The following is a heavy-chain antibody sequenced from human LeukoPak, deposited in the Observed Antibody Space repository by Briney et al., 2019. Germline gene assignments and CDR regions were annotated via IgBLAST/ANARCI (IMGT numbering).Heavy chain of an antibody. J-gene: IGHJ4*02. V-gene: IGHV3-21*04. Sequence: GGSLRLSCAASGFTFSSYSMNWVRQAPGKGLGWVSSISSRSSYIYYTDSVKGRFTISRDNAKNSLYLQMNSLRAEDTAVYYCARNHGNYNDFWNGYSDFDYWGRGTLVTVSS. D-gene: IGHD3-3*01. CDR2: ISSRSSYI. CDR1: GFTFSSYS. CDR3: ARNHGNYNDFWNGYSDFDY.